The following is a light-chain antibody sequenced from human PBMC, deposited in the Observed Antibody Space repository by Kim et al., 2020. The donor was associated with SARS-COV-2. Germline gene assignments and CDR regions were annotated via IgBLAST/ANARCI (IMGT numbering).Light chain of an antibody. CDR3: ASWDSSLNAWV. V-gene: IGLV10-54*04. J-gene: IGLJ3*02. CDR1: KNNVGNFG. Sequence: QTATLTCTGAKNNVGNFGAAWLQQHQGHPPTLLSYTTNNRPSAISERFSASRSGNTASLTISGLQPDDEADYYCASWDSSLNAWVFGGGTQLTV. CDR2: TTN.